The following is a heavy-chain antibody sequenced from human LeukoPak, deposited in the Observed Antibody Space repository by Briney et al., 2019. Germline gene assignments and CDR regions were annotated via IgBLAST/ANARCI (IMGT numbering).Heavy chain of an antibody. D-gene: IGHD3-10*01. CDR3: ARGEYYGSGSLMGNFDY. CDR1: GGSISSGSYY. J-gene: IGHJ4*02. Sequence: SETLSLTCTVSGGSISSGSYYWSWIRQPAGKGLEWIGRIYTSGSTNYNPSLKSRVTISVDTSKNQFSLKLSSVTAADTAVYYCARGEYYGSGSLMGNFDYWGQGTLVTVSS. CDR2: IYTSGST. V-gene: IGHV4-61*02.